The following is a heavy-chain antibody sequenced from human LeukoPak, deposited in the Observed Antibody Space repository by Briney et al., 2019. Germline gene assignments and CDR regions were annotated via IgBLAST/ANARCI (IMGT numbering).Heavy chain of an antibody. J-gene: IGHJ4*02. CDR3: ARDRGPGDSYYFDY. CDR1: GFTFSSYA. D-gene: IGHD4-17*01. V-gene: IGHV3-30*04. Sequence: GGSLRLSCAASGFTFSSYAMHWVRQAPGKGLEWVAVISYDGSNKYYADSVKGRFTISRDNSKNTLYLQMNSLRAEDTAVYYCARDRGPGDSYYFDYWGQGTLVTVSS. CDR2: ISYDGSNK.